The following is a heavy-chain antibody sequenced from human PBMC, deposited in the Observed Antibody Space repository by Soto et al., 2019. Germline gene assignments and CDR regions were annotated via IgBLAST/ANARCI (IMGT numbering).Heavy chain of an antibody. CDR2: ISAYNGNT. Sequence: GASVKVSCKASGYTFTSYGISWVRQAPGQGLEWMGWISAYNGNTNYAQKVQGRVTMTTDTSTSTAYMELRSLRSDDTAVYYCARDLGSITMIVVVTDDAFDIWGQGTMVTVSS. V-gene: IGHV1-18*01. D-gene: IGHD3-22*01. CDR1: GYTFTSYG. CDR3: ARDLGSITMIVVVTDDAFDI. J-gene: IGHJ3*02.